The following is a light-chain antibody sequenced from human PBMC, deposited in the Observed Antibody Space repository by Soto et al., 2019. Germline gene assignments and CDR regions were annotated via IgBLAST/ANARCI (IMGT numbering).Light chain of an antibody. CDR1: QSVNSN. CDR2: GAS. V-gene: IGKV3-15*01. J-gene: IGKJ2*01. CDR3: QQYNNWPPL. Sequence: EIVMTQSPATLSVAPGERATLSCRASQSVNSNLAWYQQKPGQAPRLLIYGASTRATGIPARFSGSGSGTEFTLTIGSLQSEDFAVYYCQQYNNWPPLFGQGTKLEIK.